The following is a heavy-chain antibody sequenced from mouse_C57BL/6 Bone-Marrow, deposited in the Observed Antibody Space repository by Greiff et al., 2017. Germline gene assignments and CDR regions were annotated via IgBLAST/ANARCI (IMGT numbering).Heavy chain of an antibody. CDR2: IYPTSGRT. CDR3: ARSGPLGRSFDY. J-gene: IGHJ2*01. V-gene: IGHV1-55*01. D-gene: IGHD4-1*01. CDR1: GYTFTSYW. Sequence: QVHVKQPGAELVKPGASVKMSCKASGYTFTSYWITWVKQRPGQGLEWIGDIYPTSGRTNYNEKFKGKAILPVDTSSNTAYMQLRSLTSADSAVFYCARSGPLGRSFDYWGQGTTLTVSS.